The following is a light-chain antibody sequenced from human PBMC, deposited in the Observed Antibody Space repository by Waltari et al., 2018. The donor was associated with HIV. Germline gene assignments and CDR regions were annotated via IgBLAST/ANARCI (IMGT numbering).Light chain of an antibody. J-gene: IGKJ3*01. Sequence: DFQLTQSPSFLSASVGDRVVITCRASQGISSNFAWYKQKPGLAPKRLIYAAASLPSGVPSRFIGGGSGTQVTLTIRNLQPEDFATYYCQHLNSFPPFTFGPGTTVDVK. CDR1: QGISSN. CDR3: QHLNSFPPFT. V-gene: IGKV1-9*01. CDR2: AAA.